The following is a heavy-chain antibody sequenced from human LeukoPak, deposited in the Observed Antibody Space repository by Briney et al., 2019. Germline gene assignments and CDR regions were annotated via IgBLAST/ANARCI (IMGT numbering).Heavy chain of an antibody. J-gene: IGHJ6*02. D-gene: IGHD3-10*01. CDR3: AKSVTMVRGVRWSPTGMDV. CDR1: GFTLSTYG. V-gene: IGHV3-23*01. CDR2: IRGSGDYT. Sequence: GGSLRLSCAASGFTLSTYGMTWVRQTPGKGLEWVSSIRGSGDYTDYADSVRGRFTISRDNSKNTLYLQMNSLRAEDTAVYYCAKSVTMVRGVRWSPTGMDVWGQGTAVTVSS.